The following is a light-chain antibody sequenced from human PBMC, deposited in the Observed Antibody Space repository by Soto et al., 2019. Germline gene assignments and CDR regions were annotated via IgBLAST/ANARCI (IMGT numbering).Light chain of an antibody. V-gene: IGKV2-28*01. CDR2: LGS. Sequence: DIVMTQSPLSLPVTPGEPASISCRSSQSLLHSNGYNYLDWYLQKPGQSPQLLIYLGSNRASGVPDRFSGSGSDTDFTLKISRAEAEDVGVYYCMQALQTPCTFGQGTKLEIK. CDR1: QSLLHSNGYNY. J-gene: IGKJ2*02. CDR3: MQALQTPCT.